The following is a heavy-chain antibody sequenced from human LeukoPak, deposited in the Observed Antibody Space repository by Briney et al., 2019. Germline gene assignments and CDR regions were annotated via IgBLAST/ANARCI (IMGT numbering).Heavy chain of an antibody. CDR2: ISPYNGNT. CDR3: ARAVGTALDY. D-gene: IGHD6-13*01. CDR1: GYTFVSYG. V-gene: IGHV1-18*01. J-gene: IGHJ4*02. Sequence: GASVKVSCKASGYTFVSYGIGWVRQAPGQGLEWMGWISPYNGNTNYAQKLQGRVTMTTDTSTSTAYMELRSLRSDDTAVYYCARAVGTALDYWGQGTLVTVSS.